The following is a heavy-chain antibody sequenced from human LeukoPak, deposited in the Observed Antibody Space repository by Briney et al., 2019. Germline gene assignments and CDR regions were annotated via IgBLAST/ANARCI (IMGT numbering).Heavy chain of an antibody. J-gene: IGHJ3*02. Sequence: ASVKVSCKASGYSFTSYGISWVRQAPGQGLEWMGWISAYNGNTNYAQKFQGRVTITADESTSTAYMELSSLRSEDTAVYYCARGFTRYGTTTTYDAFDIWGQGSMVTVSS. CDR1: GYSFTSYG. D-gene: IGHD1-1*01. V-gene: IGHV1-18*01. CDR3: ARGFTRYGTTTTYDAFDI. CDR2: ISAYNGNT.